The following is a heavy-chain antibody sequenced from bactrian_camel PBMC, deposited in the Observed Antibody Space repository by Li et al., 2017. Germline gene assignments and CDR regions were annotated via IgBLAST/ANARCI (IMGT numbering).Heavy chain of an antibody. CDR3: AADTRGSCTVPSGGY. J-gene: IGHJ6*01. CDR1: GHTYNSDC. V-gene: IGHV3-3*01. D-gene: IGHD6*01. CDR2: IFKGGVNT. Sequence: HVQLVESGGGSVQAGGSLRLSCVATGHTYNSDCMGWFRQAPGKEREGVAAIFKGGVNTYYADSVKGRFTISRDNAKNTVYLQMSSLKPEDTAMYYCAADTRGSCTVPSGGYWGQGTQVTVS.